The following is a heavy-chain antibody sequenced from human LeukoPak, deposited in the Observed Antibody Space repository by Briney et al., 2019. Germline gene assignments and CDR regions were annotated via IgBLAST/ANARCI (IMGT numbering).Heavy chain of an antibody. J-gene: IGHJ4*02. V-gene: IGHV1-69*13. CDR2: IIPIFGTA. CDR3: ARDGIVGATIDY. CDR1: GGTFSSYA. D-gene: IGHD1-26*01. Sequence: ASVKVSCKASGGTFSSYAISWVRQAPGQGLEWMGGIIPIFGTANYAQKFQGRVTITADESTSTAYMELSSLRSDDTAVYYCARDGIVGATIDYWGQGTLVTVSS.